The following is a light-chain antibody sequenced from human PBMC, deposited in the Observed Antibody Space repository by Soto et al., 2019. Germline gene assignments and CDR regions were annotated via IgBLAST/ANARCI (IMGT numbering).Light chain of an antibody. CDR3: QRYNKWPWT. CDR2: AAS. Sequence: IQLTQSPSSLSGSVGDRVTITFLASQGISSYLAWYQQKPGKAPKLLIYAASTLQSGVPSRFSGSGSGTEFTLTISSLQSEDFAVYYCQRYNKWPWTFGQGTKVDIK. CDR1: QGISSY. J-gene: IGKJ1*01. V-gene: IGKV1-9*01.